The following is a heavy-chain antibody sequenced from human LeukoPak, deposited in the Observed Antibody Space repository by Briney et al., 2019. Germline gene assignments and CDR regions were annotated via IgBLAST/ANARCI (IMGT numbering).Heavy chain of an antibody. Sequence: PSETLSLTCAVYGGSFSGYYWSWIRQPPGKGLEWIGEINHSGSTNYNPSLKSRVTISVDTSKNQFSLKLSSVTAADTAVYYCARRVIAAAVVSWFDPWGQGTLVTVSS. J-gene: IGHJ5*02. V-gene: IGHV4-34*01. CDR3: ARRVIAAAVVSWFDP. CDR1: GGSFSGYY. D-gene: IGHD6-13*01. CDR2: INHSGST.